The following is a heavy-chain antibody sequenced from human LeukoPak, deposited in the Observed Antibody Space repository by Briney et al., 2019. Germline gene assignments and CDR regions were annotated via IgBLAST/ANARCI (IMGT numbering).Heavy chain of an antibody. J-gene: IGHJ4*02. D-gene: IGHD3-22*01. V-gene: IGHV3-30*02. Sequence: GGSLRLSCAASGFTFSSYGMHWVRQAPDKGLEWVAFIRYDGSDKYYADSVKGRFTISRDNSKNTLYLQMNSLRAEDTAVYYCGRSQNYNDSSGYSYWGQGTLVTVSS. CDR2: IRYDGSDK. CDR3: GRSQNYNDSSGYSY. CDR1: GFTFSSYG.